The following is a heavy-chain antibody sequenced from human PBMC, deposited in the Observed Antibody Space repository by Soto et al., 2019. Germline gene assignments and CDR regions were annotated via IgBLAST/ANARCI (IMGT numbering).Heavy chain of an antibody. CDR3: ARDRISSSSWCDY. V-gene: IGHV3-30-3*01. CDR2: ISYDGSHK. J-gene: IGHJ4*02. D-gene: IGHD6-13*01. Sequence: QVQLVESGGGVVQPGRSLRLSCAASGFTFSSYAMHWVRQAPGTGLEWVAVISYDGSHKYYSDSVKGRFTISRDNSTNTLYLQMNSLRAADTAVYYCARDRISSSSWCDYWGQGTMVTVSS. CDR1: GFTFSSYA.